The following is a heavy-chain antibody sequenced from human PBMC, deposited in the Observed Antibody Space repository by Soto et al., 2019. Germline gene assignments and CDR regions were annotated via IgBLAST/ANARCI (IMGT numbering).Heavy chain of an antibody. CDR3: ARGGVLLRY. V-gene: IGHV4-34*01. CDR2: INRSGST. Sequence: QVQLQQWGAGLLKPSETLSLTCAVYGGSFSGYYWSWIRQPPGKGLEWIGEINRSGSTNHNPSLKSRVTISVDTSKNQFYPKISSVTAADTAVYYYARGGVLLRYWGQGTLVTVSS. CDR1: GGSFSGYY. D-gene: IGHD2-15*01. J-gene: IGHJ4*02.